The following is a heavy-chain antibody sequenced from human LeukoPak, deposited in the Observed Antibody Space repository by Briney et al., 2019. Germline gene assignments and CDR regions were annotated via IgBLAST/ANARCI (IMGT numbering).Heavy chain of an antibody. V-gene: IGHV1-8*01. D-gene: IGHD6-13*01. CDR1: GYTFTSYG. CDR2: MNPNSGNT. CDR3: ARGISSSWYVSWFDP. J-gene: IGHJ5*02. Sequence: ASVKVSCKASGYTFTSYGINWVRQATGQGLEWMGWMNPNSGNTGYAQKFQGRVTMTRHTSISTAYMELSSLRSEDTAVYYCARGISSSWYVSWFDPWGQGTLVTVSS.